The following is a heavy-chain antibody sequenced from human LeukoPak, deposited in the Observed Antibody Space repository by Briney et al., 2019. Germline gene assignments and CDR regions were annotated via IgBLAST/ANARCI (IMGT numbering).Heavy chain of an antibody. CDR3: ARLEAAVFDY. Sequence: GGSLRLPCAASGFTFSSYNLNWVRQAPGKGLEWVSSITGSSAYIYYADSVKGRSTISRDNAKNSLYLQMNSLRAEDTAVYYCARLEAAVFDYWGQGTLVTVSS. J-gene: IGHJ4*02. D-gene: IGHD6-13*01. CDR2: ITGSSAYI. CDR1: GFTFSSYN. V-gene: IGHV3-21*01.